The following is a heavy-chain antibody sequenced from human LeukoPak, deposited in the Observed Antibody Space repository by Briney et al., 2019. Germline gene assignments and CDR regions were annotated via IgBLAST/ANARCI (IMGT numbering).Heavy chain of an antibody. CDR2: ISAHNGDT. CDR1: GYTFRTYG. V-gene: IGHV1-18*01. Sequence: GASVKVSCKASGYTFRTYGVSWVRQAPGQGLEWMGWISAHNGDTYYAQKFQGRVTMTTDTSTSAAYLEVRSLRSDDTALYYCASGQWLLMTHWGQGTLVTVSS. CDR3: ASGQWLLMTH. J-gene: IGHJ4*02. D-gene: IGHD3-22*01.